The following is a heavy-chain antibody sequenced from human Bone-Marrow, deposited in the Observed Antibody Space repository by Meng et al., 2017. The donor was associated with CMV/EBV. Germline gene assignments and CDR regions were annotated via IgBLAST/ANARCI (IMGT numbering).Heavy chain of an antibody. CDR2: ISSSSSYI. J-gene: IGHJ3*02. D-gene: IGHD1-7*01. CDR3: VRAFTGTRNAFDI. CDR1: GFTFSSYA. V-gene: IGHV3-21*01. Sequence: GESLKISCAASGFTFSSYAMSWVRQAPGKGLEWVSSISSSSSYIYYADSVKGRFTISRDNAKNSLYLQMNSLRAEDTAVYYCVRAFTGTRNAFDIWGQGTMVTVSS.